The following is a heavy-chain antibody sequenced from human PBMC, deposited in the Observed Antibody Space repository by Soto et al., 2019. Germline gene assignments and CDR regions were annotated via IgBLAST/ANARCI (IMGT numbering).Heavy chain of an antibody. CDR3: ARVLPRYSSSWYLGY. CDR1: GYTFTSYG. D-gene: IGHD6-13*01. CDR2: ISAYNGNT. Sequence: QVQLVQSGAEVKKPGASVKVSCKASGYTFTSYGISWVRQAPGQGLECMGWISAYNGNTNYAQKLQGRVTMTTDTSTSTAYMELRSLRSDDTAVYYCARVLPRYSSSWYLGYWGQGTLVTVSS. J-gene: IGHJ4*02. V-gene: IGHV1-18*01.